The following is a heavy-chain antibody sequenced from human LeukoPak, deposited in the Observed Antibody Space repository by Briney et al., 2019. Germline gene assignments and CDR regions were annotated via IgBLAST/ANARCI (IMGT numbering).Heavy chain of an antibody. CDR2: ISPYNGNT. Sequence: ASVKVSCKASGYTFTSYGISWVRQAPGQGLEWMGWISPYNGNTNYAQKLQGRVTMTTDTSTSTAYMELRSLRSDDTAVYYCARGVYYDSSGYYSYGPVDYWGQGTLVTVSS. V-gene: IGHV1-18*01. J-gene: IGHJ4*02. CDR1: GYTFTSYG. CDR3: ARGVYYDSSGYYSYGPVDY. D-gene: IGHD3-22*01.